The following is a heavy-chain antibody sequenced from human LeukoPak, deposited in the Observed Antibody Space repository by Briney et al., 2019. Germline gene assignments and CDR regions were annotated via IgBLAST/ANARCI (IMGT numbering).Heavy chain of an antibody. CDR2: INHSGST. Sequence: SETLSLTCAVYGGSFSGYYWSWIRQPPGKGLEWIGKINHSGSTNYNPSLKSRVTISVDTSKNQFSLKLSSVTAADTAVYYCAREIHRGYFDYWGQGTLVTVSS. CDR3: AREIHRGYFDY. D-gene: IGHD5-18*01. CDR1: GGSFSGYY. V-gene: IGHV4-34*01. J-gene: IGHJ4*02.